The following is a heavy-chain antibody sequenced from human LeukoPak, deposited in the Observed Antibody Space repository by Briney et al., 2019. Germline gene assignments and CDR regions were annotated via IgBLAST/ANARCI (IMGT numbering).Heavy chain of an antibody. J-gene: IGHJ6*02. CDR1: GFTFSNAW. Sequence: GGSLRLSCAASGFTFSNAWMSWIRQAPGKGLEWVSYISSSGSTIYYADSVKGRFTISRDNAKNSLYLQMNSLRAEDTAVYYCASRSSTNIYYYYGMDVWGQGTTVTVSS. V-gene: IGHV3-11*04. CDR2: ISSSGSTI. CDR3: ASRSSTNIYYYYGMDV. D-gene: IGHD2-2*01.